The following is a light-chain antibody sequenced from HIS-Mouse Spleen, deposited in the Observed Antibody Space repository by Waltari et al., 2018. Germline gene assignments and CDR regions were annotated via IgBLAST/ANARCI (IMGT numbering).Light chain of an antibody. CDR3: YSTDSSGNHRV. J-gene: IGLJ2*01. Sequence: SYELTQPPTESVSPGQTARITGSGDALQKKYAYWYQQKSGQAPVLVIYEDSKRPSGIPERFSGSSSGTMATLTISGAQVEDEADYYCYSTDSSGNHRVFGGGTKLTVL. CDR2: EDS. CDR1: ALQKKY. V-gene: IGLV3-10*01.